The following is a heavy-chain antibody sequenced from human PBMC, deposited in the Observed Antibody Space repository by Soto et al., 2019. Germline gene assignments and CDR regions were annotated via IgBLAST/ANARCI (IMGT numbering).Heavy chain of an antibody. D-gene: IGHD2-21*02. V-gene: IGHV1-18*01. CDR3: ARDPLYSGGDCYDEYFQH. J-gene: IGHJ1*01. Sequence: GASVKVSCKASGYTFTSYGISWVRQAPGQGLEWMGWISAYNGNTNYAQKLQGRVTMTTDTSTSTAYMELRSLRSDDTAVYYCARDPLYSGGDCYDEYFQHWGQGTLVTVSS. CDR2: ISAYNGNT. CDR1: GYTFTSYG.